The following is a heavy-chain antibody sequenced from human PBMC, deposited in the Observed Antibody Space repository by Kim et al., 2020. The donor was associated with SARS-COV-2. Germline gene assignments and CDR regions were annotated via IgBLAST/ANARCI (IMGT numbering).Heavy chain of an antibody. CDR1: GFTFSSYA. J-gene: IGHJ3*02. CDR2: ISGSGGST. Sequence: GGSLRLSCAASGFTFSSYAMSWVRQAPGKGLEWVSAISGSGGSTYYADSVKGRFTISRDNSKNTLYLQMNSLRAEDTAVYYCAKGVTMIVVVTNLGDAFDIWGQGTMVTVSS. D-gene: IGHD3-22*01. V-gene: IGHV3-23*01. CDR3: AKGVTMIVVVTNLGDAFDI.